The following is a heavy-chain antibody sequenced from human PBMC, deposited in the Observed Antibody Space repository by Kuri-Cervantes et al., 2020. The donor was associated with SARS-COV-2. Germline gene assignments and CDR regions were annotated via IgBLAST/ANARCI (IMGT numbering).Heavy chain of an antibody. J-gene: IGHJ4*02. CDR1: GFSLSTSGMC. CDR2: IDWDDDK. V-gene: IGHV2-70*11. CDR3: ARIQATTVIADY. D-gene: IGHD4-11*01. Sequence: SGPTLVKPTQTLTLTCTFSGFSLSTSGMCVSWIRQPPGKALEWLARIDWDDDKYYNTFLQTRLSIAKDTSKNQVVLIMTNMDPVGTATYYCARIQATTVIADYWGQGTLVTVSS.